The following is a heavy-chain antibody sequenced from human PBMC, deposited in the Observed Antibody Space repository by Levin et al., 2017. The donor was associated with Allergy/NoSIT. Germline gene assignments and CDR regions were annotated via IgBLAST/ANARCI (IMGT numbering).Heavy chain of an antibody. CDR1: GGSITNYF. CDR3: AREYSSSSGRTFDY. CDR2: ISTSGNT. V-gene: IGHV4-4*07. J-gene: IGHJ4*02. D-gene: IGHD6-13*01. Sequence: SETLSLTCIVSGGSITNYFWNWIRQPAGKGLEWIGRISTSGNTNYNPSLKSRVAMSADTSNNQFSLKLSSVTAADTAVYYCAREYSSSSGRTFDYWGQGTLVTVSS.